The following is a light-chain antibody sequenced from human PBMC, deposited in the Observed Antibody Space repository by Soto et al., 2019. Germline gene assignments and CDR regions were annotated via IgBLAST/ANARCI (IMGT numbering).Light chain of an antibody. CDR3: QQYNSYLWT. V-gene: IGKV1-5*03. J-gene: IGKJ1*01. Sequence: DIQMTQSPSTLPASVGDRVTITCRAGQSIISWLALDQQNPGKALKLLIYKASSLESGVPSRFSGSGSGTEFTLTISSLQPDDFATYYCQQYNSYLWTFGQGTKVDIK. CDR2: KAS. CDR1: QSIISW.